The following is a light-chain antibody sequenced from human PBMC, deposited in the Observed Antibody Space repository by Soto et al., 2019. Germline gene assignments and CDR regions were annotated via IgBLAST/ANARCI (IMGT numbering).Light chain of an antibody. Sequence: DIQMTQSPSTLSASVGDSVTISCRASQNINTWLAWHHQKPGMAPKLLISDAYTLESGVPSRFSGSGSGTDFTLTISCLQSEDFATYYCQQYYSYPITFGQGTRLEI. CDR3: QQYYSYPIT. J-gene: IGKJ5*01. CDR1: QNINTW. CDR2: DAY. V-gene: IGKV1-5*01.